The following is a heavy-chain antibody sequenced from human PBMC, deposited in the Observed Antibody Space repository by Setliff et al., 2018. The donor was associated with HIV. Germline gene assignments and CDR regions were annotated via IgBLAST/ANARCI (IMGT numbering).Heavy chain of an antibody. CDR2: IYYSGST. Sequence: SETLSLTCTVSGGSINTYYWSWIRQPPGKGLEWMGNIYYSGSTNSNPSLKSRVTMSIDASKNQFSLNLRSVTAADTATYYCARGNYYASGLDYWGQGTLVTVSS. V-gene: IGHV4-59*01. J-gene: IGHJ4*02. CDR1: GGSINTYY. CDR3: ARGNYYASGLDY. D-gene: IGHD3-10*01.